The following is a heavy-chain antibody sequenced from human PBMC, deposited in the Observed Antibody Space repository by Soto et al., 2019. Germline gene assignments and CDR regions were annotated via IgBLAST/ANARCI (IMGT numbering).Heavy chain of an antibody. Sequence: SETLSLTCTVSGGSISSYYWSWIRQPPGKGLEWIGYIYYSGSTNYNPSLKSRVTISVDTSKNQFSLKLSSVTAADTAVYYCARHNYDSSGTAVDVWGQGTTVTVSS. CDR3: ARHNYDSSGTAVDV. CDR1: GGSISSYY. CDR2: IYYSGST. D-gene: IGHD3-22*01. V-gene: IGHV4-59*12. J-gene: IGHJ6*02.